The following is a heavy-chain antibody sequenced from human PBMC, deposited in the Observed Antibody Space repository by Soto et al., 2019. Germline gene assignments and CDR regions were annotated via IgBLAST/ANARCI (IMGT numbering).Heavy chain of an antibody. CDR2: INAGNGNT. V-gene: IGHV1-3*01. CDR3: ARNSLYCTNGVCYTEEFDY. Sequence: AASVKVSCKASGYTFTSYAMHWVRQAPGQRLEWMGWINAGNGNTKYSQKFQGRVTITRDTSASTAYMELSSLRSEDTAVYYCARNSLYCTNGVCYTEEFDYWGQGTLVTVSS. CDR1: GYTFTSYA. J-gene: IGHJ4*02. D-gene: IGHD2-8*01.